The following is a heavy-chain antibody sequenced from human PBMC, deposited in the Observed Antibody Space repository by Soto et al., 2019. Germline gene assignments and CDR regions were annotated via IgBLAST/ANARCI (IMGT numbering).Heavy chain of an antibody. J-gene: IGHJ4*02. V-gene: IGHV3-74*01. Sequence: EVQLVESGGGLVQPGGSLRLSCAASGFTFSSSRMHWVRQAPGKGLVWVSRINNDGSITNYADSVQGRFTISRDNAKNTLYLQMNSLRADETAVYYCATVGNGYYWGQGTLVTVSS. D-gene: IGHD1-1*01. CDR2: INNDGSIT. CDR1: GFTFSSSR. CDR3: ATVGNGYY.